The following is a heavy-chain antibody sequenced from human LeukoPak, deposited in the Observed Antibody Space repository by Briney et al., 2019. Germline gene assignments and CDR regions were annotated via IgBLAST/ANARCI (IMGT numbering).Heavy chain of an antibody. Sequence: SETLSLTCTVSGGSISSGSYYWSWIRQPAGKGLEWIGRIYTSGSTNYNPSLKSRVTISVDTSKNQFSLKLSYVPAADTAVYYCARARVNTGVVVIPTPYAFDIWGQGTMVTVSS. CDR2: IYTSGST. CDR3: ARARVNTGVVVIPTPYAFDI. CDR1: GGSISSGSYY. J-gene: IGHJ3*02. D-gene: IGHD3-22*01. V-gene: IGHV4-61*02.